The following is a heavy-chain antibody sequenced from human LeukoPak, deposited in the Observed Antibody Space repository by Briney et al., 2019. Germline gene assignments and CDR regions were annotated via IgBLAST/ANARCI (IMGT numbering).Heavy chain of an antibody. Sequence: GGSLRLSCAASGFSFSNYWMSWVRQAPGKGLEWVANIKQDGSEKYYVDSVKGRFTISRDNAKNSLYLQMNSLRAEGTAVYYCARYYDSSGYPPESVDYWGQGTLVTVSS. J-gene: IGHJ4*02. CDR3: ARYYDSSGYPPESVDY. D-gene: IGHD3-22*01. CDR1: GFSFSNYW. CDR2: IKQDGSEK. V-gene: IGHV3-7*01.